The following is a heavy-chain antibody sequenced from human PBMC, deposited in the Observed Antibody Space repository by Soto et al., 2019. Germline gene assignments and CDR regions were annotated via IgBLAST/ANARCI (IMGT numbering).Heavy chain of an antibody. Sequence: EVQLLESGGGLVQPGGSLRLSCAASGFTFSSYAMGWVRQAPGKGLEWVSIISGSGGNTYYADSVRGRFSISRDNSKSTLFLQMSSLRAEDTAIYYCAKDLGYSGSYLDYWGQGTLFIVSS. CDR2: ISGSGGNT. V-gene: IGHV3-23*01. CDR3: AKDLGYSGSYLDY. CDR1: GFTFSSYA. J-gene: IGHJ4*02. D-gene: IGHD1-26*01.